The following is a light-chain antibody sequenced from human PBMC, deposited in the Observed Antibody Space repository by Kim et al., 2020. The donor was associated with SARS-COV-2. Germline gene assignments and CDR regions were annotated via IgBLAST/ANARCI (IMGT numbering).Light chain of an antibody. CDR2: QDT. V-gene: IGLV3-1*01. J-gene: IGLJ1*01. Sequence: SVSPGQTASITCSGNRLGYKYACWYQQKPGQSPVLVIYQDTKRPSGIPERFSGANSGNTATLTISGTQAMDEADYYCQAWDSRSYVFGTGTKVTVL. CDR1: RLGYKY. CDR3: QAWDSRSYV.